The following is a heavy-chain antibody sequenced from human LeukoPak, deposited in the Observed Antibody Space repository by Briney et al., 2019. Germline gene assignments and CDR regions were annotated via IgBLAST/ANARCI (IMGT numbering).Heavy chain of an antibody. J-gene: IGHJ6*03. D-gene: IGHD1-26*01. CDR2: ITSSGTYI. Sequence: GGSLRLSCATSGFTFNNYNMNWVRQAPGRALEWVSSITSSGTYIFYADSVKGRFTISRDNAKNSLYLQMNSLGPEDTAVYYCARGGGLGAYYYYMDVWGKGTTVTVSS. CDR3: ARGGGLGAYYYYMDV. V-gene: IGHV3-21*01. CDR1: GFTFNNYN.